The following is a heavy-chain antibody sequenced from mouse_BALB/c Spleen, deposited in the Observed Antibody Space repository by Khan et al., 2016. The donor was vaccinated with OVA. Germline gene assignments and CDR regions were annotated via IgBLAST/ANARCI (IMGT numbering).Heavy chain of an antibody. CDR1: GYSFTSYY. Sequence: VQLQQSGPDLMKPGASLKISCKASGYSFTSYYIHWVVQSHGKSLAWIGYIDPFSGGTTYNQKFKGKATLTVEKSSSTAYIHLSNLTSEDSAVXSCTRHGYVAWFTYWGQVTLVTVSA. J-gene: IGHJ3*01. D-gene: IGHD2-2*01. CDR2: IDPFSGGT. CDR3: TRHGYVAWFTY. V-gene: IGHV1S135*01.